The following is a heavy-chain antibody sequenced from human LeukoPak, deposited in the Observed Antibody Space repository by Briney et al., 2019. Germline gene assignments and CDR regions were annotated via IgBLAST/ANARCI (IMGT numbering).Heavy chain of an antibody. Sequence: GGSLRLSCTASGFTFNNYAMTWVRQAPGKGLEWVAVISYDGSNKYYADSVKGRFTISRDNSKNTLYLQMNSLRAEDTAVYYCARGPYYYDSSGYNELFDYWGQGTLVTVSS. CDR1: GFTFNNYA. V-gene: IGHV3-30-3*01. CDR2: ISYDGSNK. CDR3: ARGPYYYDSSGYNELFDY. J-gene: IGHJ4*02. D-gene: IGHD3-22*01.